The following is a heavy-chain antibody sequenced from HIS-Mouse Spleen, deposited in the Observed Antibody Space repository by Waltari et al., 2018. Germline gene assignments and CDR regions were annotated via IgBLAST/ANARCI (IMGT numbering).Heavy chain of an antibody. J-gene: IGHJ2*01. CDR3: AREIPYSSSWYDWYFDL. CDR1: GGPISSSIYY. D-gene: IGHD6-13*01. V-gene: IGHV4-39*07. CDR2: IYYSGST. Sequence: QLQLQESGPGLVKPSETLSLTCTVSGGPISSSIYYWGWIRPPPGKGLEWIGSIYYSGSTYYNPSLKSRVTISVDTSKNQFSLKLSSVTAADTAVYYCAREIPYSSSWYDWYFDLWGRGTLVTVSS.